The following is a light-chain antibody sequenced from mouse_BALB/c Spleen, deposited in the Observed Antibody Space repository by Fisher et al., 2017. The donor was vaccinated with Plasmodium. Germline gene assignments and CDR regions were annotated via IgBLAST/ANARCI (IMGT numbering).Light chain of an antibody. V-gene: IGKV14-111*01. Sequence: DIVITQTTSSMYASLGERVTITCKASQDINRYLTWFQQKPGKSPKTLIYRANRLVDGVPSRFSGSGSGQDYSLTISSLEYEDMGIYYYLQYGEFPPTFGGGTTLEIK. CDR2: RAN. J-gene: IGKJ1*01. CDR1: QDINRY. CDR3: LQYGEFPPT.